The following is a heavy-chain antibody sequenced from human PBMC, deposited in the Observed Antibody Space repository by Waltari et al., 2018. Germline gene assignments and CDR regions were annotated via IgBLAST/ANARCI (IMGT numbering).Heavy chain of an antibody. V-gene: IGHV3-53*02. CDR1: GFTVSSNY. J-gene: IGHJ5*02. Sequence: EVQLVETGGGLIQPGGSLRLSCAASGFTVSSNYMSWVRQAPGKGLEWVSVIYSGGSTYYADSVKGRFTISRDNSKNTRYLQMNSLRAEDTAVYYCARGEVTMVRGFDPWGQGTLVTVSS. CDR2: IYSGGST. CDR3: ARGEVTMVRGFDP. D-gene: IGHD3-10*01.